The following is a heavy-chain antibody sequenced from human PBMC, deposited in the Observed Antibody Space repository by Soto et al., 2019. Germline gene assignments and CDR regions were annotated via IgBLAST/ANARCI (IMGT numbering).Heavy chain of an antibody. CDR1: GGSISRGEYF. Sequence: QVQLQESGPGLVKPSQTLSLTCTVSGGSISRGEYFWSWIRQPPGKGLEWIAYIYYSGSTYYNPSLRIRVTISVDTYKNQFSLKLSSVTAADTAVYYCARVLQLWLNAFDIWGQGTMVTVSS. CDR3: ARVLQLWLNAFDI. J-gene: IGHJ3*02. D-gene: IGHD5-18*01. CDR2: IYYSGST. V-gene: IGHV4-30-4*01.